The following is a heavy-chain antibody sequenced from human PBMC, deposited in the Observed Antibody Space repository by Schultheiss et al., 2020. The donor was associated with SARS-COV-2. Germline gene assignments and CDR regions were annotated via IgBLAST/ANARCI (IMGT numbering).Heavy chain of an antibody. CDR3: ARHESGAPFDY. CDR1: GGSISSGGYY. CDR2: IYHSGST. J-gene: IGHJ4*02. V-gene: IGHV4-30-2*03. D-gene: IGHD4-17*01. Sequence: SQTLSLTCTVSGGSISSGGYYWSWIRQPPGKGLEWIGEIYHSGSTNYNPSLKSRVTISVDMAKNQFSLILSSVTATDTAVYYCARHESGAPFDYWGQGTLVTVSS.